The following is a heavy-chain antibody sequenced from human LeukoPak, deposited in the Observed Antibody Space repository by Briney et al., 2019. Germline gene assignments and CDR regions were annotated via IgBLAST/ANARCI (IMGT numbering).Heavy chain of an antibody. V-gene: IGHV1-2*02. D-gene: IGHD6-19*01. CDR2: INPNSGGT. J-gene: IGHJ4*02. Sequence: ASVKVSCEASGYTFTGYYMHWVRQAPGQGLEWMGWINPNSGGTNYAQKFQGRVTMTRDTSISTAYMELSRLRSDDTAVYYCARGPHSSGWYLDYWGQGTLVTVSS. CDR3: ARGPHSSGWYLDY. CDR1: GYTFTGYY.